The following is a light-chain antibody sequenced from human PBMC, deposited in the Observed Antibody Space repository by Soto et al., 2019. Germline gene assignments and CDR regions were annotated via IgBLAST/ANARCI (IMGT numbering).Light chain of an antibody. J-gene: IGKJ1*01. CDR3: QQSYSTPWT. V-gene: IGKV1-39*01. Sequence: IRMNHSPSSLSTHIRDRVTITCRASQSISSYLNWYLQKPGKAPKLLIYAASSLQSGVPSRFSGSGSGTDFTLTISSLQPEDFATYYCQQSYSTPWTFGQGTKVDI. CDR2: AAS. CDR1: QSISSY.